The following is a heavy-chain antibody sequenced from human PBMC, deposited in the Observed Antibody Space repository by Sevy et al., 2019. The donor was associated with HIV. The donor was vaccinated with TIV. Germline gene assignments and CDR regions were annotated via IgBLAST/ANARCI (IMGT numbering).Heavy chain of an antibody. D-gene: IGHD3-22*01. V-gene: IGHV1-24*01. CDR3: ASTRDYYDSSGYYFDY. Sequence: ASVKVSCKVSGYTLTELSIYWVRQAPGKGLEWLVTFDPEDGKTIYAQNFQGRVTMTEDTSTDTTYIELSSLRSEDTAVYYCASTRDYYDSSGYYFDYWGQGTLVTVSS. J-gene: IGHJ4*02. CDR1: GYTLTELS. CDR2: FDPEDGKT.